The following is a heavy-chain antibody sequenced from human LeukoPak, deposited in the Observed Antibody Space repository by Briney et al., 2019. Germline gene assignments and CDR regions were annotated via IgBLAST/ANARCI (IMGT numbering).Heavy chain of an antibody. CDR1: GFTFSSYW. CDR2: IKQDGSEK. Sequence: GGSLRLSCAASGFTFSSYWMSWVRQAPGKGLEWVANIKQDGSEKYYVDSVKGRFTISRDNAKNTLYLQMNSLRVEDTAVYYCAKRAAQYYYGSGSYYYFDYWGQGTLVAVSS. V-gene: IGHV3-7*03. J-gene: IGHJ4*02. D-gene: IGHD3-10*01. CDR3: AKRAAQYYYGSGSYYYFDY.